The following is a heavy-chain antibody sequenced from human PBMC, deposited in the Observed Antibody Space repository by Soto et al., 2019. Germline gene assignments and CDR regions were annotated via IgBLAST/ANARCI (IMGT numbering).Heavy chain of an antibody. CDR3: ARRARPDFYYMDV. CDR2: ISSNGVGT. Sequence: EVQLAESGGGLAQPGGSLRLSCAASGFTLSGYAMDWVRQAPGKGLEYVSGISSNGVGTYYAKSVQGRFTISRDNSKNPVYLQMGSLSPEDMAVYYCARRARPDFYYMDVW. D-gene: IGHD6-6*01. CDR1: GFTLSGYA. J-gene: IGHJ6*03. V-gene: IGHV3-64*01.